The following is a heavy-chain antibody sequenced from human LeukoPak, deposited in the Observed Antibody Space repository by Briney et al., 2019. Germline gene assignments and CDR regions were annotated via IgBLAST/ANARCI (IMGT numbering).Heavy chain of an antibody. Sequence: PGGSLRLSCAASGFTFISYEMNWIRQPPGKGLEWIGSIYYSGSTYYNPSLKSRVTISVDTSKNQFSLKLSSVTAADTAVYYCARHRASSWPIDYWGQGTLVTVSS. CDR1: GFTFISYE. D-gene: IGHD6-13*01. CDR2: IYYSGST. V-gene: IGHV4-39*01. J-gene: IGHJ4*02. CDR3: ARHRASSWPIDY.